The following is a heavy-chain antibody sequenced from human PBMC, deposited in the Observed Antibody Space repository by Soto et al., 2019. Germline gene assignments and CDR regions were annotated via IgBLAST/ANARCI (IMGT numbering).Heavy chain of an antibody. D-gene: IGHD2-15*01. Sequence: PGGSLRLPCATSGFTFSSYAMSWVRQAPGTGLEWVSAISGSGGSTYYADSVKGRFTISRDNSKNTLYLQMNSLRAEDTAVYYCAKDLADGADCSGGSCYWYWGQGT. J-gene: IGHJ4*02. CDR2: ISGSGGST. CDR3: AKDLADGADCSGGSCYWY. CDR1: GFTFSSYA. V-gene: IGHV3-23*01.